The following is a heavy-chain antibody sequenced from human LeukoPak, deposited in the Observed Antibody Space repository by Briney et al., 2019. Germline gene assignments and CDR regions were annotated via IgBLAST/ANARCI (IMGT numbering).Heavy chain of an antibody. CDR3: AREVTVTTSKYYFDY. CDR2: ISSSSSYI. CDR1: GFTFSSYS. V-gene: IGHV3-21*01. Sequence: GGSLRLSCAASGFTFSSYSMNWVRQAPGKGLEWVSSISSSSSYIYYADSVKGRFTISRDNAKNSLYLQMNSLRAEDTAVYYCAREVTVTTSKYYFDYWGQGTPVTVS. J-gene: IGHJ4*02. D-gene: IGHD4-4*01.